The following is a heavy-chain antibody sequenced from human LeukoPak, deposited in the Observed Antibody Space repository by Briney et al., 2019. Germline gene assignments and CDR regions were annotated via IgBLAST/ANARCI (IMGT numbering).Heavy chain of an antibody. D-gene: IGHD6-19*01. V-gene: IGHV3-53*01. J-gene: IGHJ4*02. Sequence: SGGSLRLSCAASGFTVSSNYMSWVRQAPGKGLEWVSVIYSGGSTYYADSVKGRFTISRDNSKNMLFLQMNSLRAEDTAVYYCVGTGPLSSNGWDFNYWGQGTLVTVSS. CDR2: IYSGGST. CDR3: VGTGPLSSNGWDFNY. CDR1: GFTVSSNY.